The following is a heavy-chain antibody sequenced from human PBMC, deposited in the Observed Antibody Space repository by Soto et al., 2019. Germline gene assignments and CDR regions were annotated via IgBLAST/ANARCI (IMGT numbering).Heavy chain of an antibody. J-gene: IGHJ5*02. CDR1: GGSFSGYY. V-gene: IGHV4-34*01. CDR2: INHSGST. D-gene: IGHD3-10*01. CDR3: ARSARRSGYGSGSYYTVFCFDP. Sequence: SETLSLTCAVYGGSFSGYYWSWIRQPPGKGLEWIGEINHSGSTNYNPSLKSRVTISVDTSKNQFSLKLSSVTAADTAVYYCARSARRSGYGSGSYYTVFCFDPWGQATLVTVSS.